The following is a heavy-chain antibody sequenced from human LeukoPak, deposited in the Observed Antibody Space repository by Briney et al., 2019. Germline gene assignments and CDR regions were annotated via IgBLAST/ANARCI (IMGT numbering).Heavy chain of an antibody. CDR2: IYYSGST. Sequence: SETLSLTCTVSGGSISSGGYYWSWIRQHPGKGLEWIGYIYYSGSTYYNPSLKSRVTISVDTSKNQFSLKLSSVTAADTAVYYCTRVPNSGYSGYDRDNNWFDPWGQGTLVTVSS. V-gene: IGHV4-31*03. CDR3: TRVPNSGYSGYDRDNNWFDP. D-gene: IGHD5-12*01. J-gene: IGHJ5*02. CDR1: GGSISSGGYY.